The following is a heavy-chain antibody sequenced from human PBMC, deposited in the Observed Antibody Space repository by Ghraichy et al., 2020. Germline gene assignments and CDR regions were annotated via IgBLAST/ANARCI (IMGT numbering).Heavy chain of an antibody. D-gene: IGHD6-13*01. CDR2: INHSGST. Sequence: SETLSLTCAVYGGSFSGNYWSWIRQPPGKGLEWIGKINHSGSTNNNPSLKSRVTISVDTSKNQFSLKLSSVTAADTAVYYCARVRSSSSWPPRNWFDPWGQGTLVTVSS. V-gene: IGHV4-34*01. J-gene: IGHJ5*02. CDR1: GGSFSGNY. CDR3: ARVRSSSSWPPRNWFDP.